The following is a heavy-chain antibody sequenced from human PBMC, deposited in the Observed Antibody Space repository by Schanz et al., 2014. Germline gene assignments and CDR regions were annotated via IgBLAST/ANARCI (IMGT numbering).Heavy chain of an antibody. D-gene: IGHD3-10*01. CDR2: INTGSNYI. CDR3: ARIGGSVFDY. CDR1: GFNFGSHG. V-gene: IGHV3-48*04. J-gene: IGHJ4*02. Sequence: EVHLVESGGGLVQPGGSLRLSCAASGFNFGSHGMHWVRQAPGKGLEWISFINTGSNYINYADSVKGRFTISRDNTKNSLYLQMNSLRAEDTAVYYCARIGGSVFDYWAQGTLVTVSS.